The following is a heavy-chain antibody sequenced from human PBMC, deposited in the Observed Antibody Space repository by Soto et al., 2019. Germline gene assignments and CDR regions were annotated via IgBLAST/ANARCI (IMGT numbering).Heavy chain of an antibody. CDR2: ISGSGGST. J-gene: IGHJ5*02. Sequence: GGSLRLSCAASGSTFSSYSMSWVRQAPGKGLEWVSAISGSGGSTYYADSVKGRFTISRDNSKNTLYLQMNSLRAEDTAVYYCAKEIVVVVAATGSASWFDPWGQGTLVTVSS. CDR1: GSTFSSYS. D-gene: IGHD2-15*01. CDR3: AKEIVVVVAATGSASWFDP. V-gene: IGHV3-23*01.